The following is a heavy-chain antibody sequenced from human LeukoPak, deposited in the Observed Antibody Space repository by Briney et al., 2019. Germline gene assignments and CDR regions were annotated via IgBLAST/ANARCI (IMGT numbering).Heavy chain of an antibody. D-gene: IGHD2-15*01. J-gene: IGHJ4*02. CDR1: GFTFSSYS. CDR3: ARDGLRYCSGGSCPFDY. V-gene: IGHV3-21*01. Sequence: GGSLRLSCAASGFTFSSYSMNWVRQAPGKGLEWVSSISSSSSYIYYADSVKGRFTISRDNAKNSLYLQMNSLRAEDTAVYYCARDGLRYCSGGSCPFDYWGQGTLVTVSS. CDR2: ISSSSSYI.